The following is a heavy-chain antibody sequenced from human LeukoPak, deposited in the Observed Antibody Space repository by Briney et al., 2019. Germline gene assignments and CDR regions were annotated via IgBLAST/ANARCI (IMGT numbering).Heavy chain of an antibody. CDR3: ARAYGKWNDVYFYAFDL. D-gene: IGHD1-20*01. CDR1: GYTFTSYF. CDR2: INPSGGNT. Sequence: GASVKVSCKASGYTFTSYFMYWVRQAPGQGLEWMGLINPSGGNTRYAQKFQDRVTMTRDTSTSTAYMELSSLRAEDTALYYCARAYGKWNDVYFYAFDLWGQGTMVTVSS. J-gene: IGHJ3*01. V-gene: IGHV1-46*01.